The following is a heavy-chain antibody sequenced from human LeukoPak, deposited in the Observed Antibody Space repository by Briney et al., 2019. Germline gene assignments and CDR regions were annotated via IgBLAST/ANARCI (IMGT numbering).Heavy chain of an antibody. CDR3: ARYCSSTSCSIFYYDAFDI. V-gene: IGHV3-23*01. J-gene: IGHJ3*02. D-gene: IGHD2-2*01. CDR1: GFTFSSYA. Sequence: GGSLRLSCAASGFTFSSYAMSWVRQAPGKGLEWVSAISGSGGSTYYADSVKGRFTISRDNSKNTLYLQMNSLRAEDTAVYYCARYCSSTSCSIFYYDAFDIWGQGTMVTVSS. CDR2: ISGSGGST.